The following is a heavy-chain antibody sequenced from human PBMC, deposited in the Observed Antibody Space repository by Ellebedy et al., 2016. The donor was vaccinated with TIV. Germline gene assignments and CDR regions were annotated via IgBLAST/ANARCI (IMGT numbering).Heavy chain of an antibody. CDR3: AKDRTPGDGYWVFDQ. D-gene: IGHD5-18*01. CDR2: VNGGGLVI. V-gene: IGHV3-23*01. CDR1: GFTFSSYA. Sequence: GESLKISCTASGFTFSSYAMSWVRQAPGKGPEWVAGVNGGGLVIAYADSVKGRFTISRDNSKSMVDLQMNSLRPEDTAVYYCAKDRTPGDGYWVFDQWGQGTLVTVSS. J-gene: IGHJ4*02.